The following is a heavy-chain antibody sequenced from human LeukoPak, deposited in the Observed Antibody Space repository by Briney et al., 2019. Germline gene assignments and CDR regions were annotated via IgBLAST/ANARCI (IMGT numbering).Heavy chain of an antibody. D-gene: IGHD3-3*01. Sequence: PGGSLRLSCAASGFTFSSYAMHWVRQAPGKGLEWVAVISYDGSNKYYADSVKGRFTISRDNSKNTLYLQMNSLRAEDTAVYYCARAQDPTTGAGRFLEWPRPGRQYYYYYMDVWGKGTTVTVSS. CDR3: ARAQDPTTGAGRFLEWPRPGRQYYYYYMDV. V-gene: IGHV3-30*04. CDR2: ISYDGSNK. J-gene: IGHJ6*03. CDR1: GFTFSSYA.